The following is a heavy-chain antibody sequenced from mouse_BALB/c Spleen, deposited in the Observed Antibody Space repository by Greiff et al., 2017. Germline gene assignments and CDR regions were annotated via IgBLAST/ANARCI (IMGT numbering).Heavy chain of an antibody. Sequence: EVMLVESGGGLVQPGGSRKLSCAASGFTFSSFGMHWVRQAPEKGLEWVAYISSGSSTIYYADTVKGRFTISRDNPKNTLFLQMTSLRSEDTAMYYCARTVVASYWYFDVWGAGTTVTVSS. CDR2: ISSGSSTI. V-gene: IGHV5-17*02. J-gene: IGHJ1*01. D-gene: IGHD1-1*01. CDR3: ARTVVASYWYFDV. CDR1: GFTFSSFG.